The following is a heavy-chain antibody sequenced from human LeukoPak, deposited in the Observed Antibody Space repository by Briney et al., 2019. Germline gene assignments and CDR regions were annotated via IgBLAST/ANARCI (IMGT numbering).Heavy chain of an antibody. D-gene: IGHD5-18*01. CDR2: MSYTGNDI. J-gene: IGHJ4*02. V-gene: IGHV3-30*03. Sequence: PGRSLRLSCAASGFTFSSYGMHWVRQSPGKGLEWVAVMSYTGNDISYADSVKGRFTISRDNSKNTLYLQMNSLQTDDTAVYYCATDLRYGNNFFFQHWGQGILVTVSS. CDR3: ATDLRYGNNFFFQH. CDR1: GFTFSSYG.